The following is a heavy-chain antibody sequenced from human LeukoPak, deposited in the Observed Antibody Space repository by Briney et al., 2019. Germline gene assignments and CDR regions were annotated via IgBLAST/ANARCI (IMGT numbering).Heavy chain of an antibody. CDR2: ISRTGNYI. V-gene: IGHV3-21*01. D-gene: IGHD2-15*01. Sequence: GGSLRLSCAASGFTFSRYNMNWVRQAPGRGLEWVSSISRTGNYIYYADSVKSRFTISRDNAQNSLFLQMNSLRVEDTAVYYCARVLETDCSGGSCYSGLDYWGQGTLVTVSS. CDR3: ARVLETDCSGGSCYSGLDY. J-gene: IGHJ4*02. CDR1: GFTFSRYN.